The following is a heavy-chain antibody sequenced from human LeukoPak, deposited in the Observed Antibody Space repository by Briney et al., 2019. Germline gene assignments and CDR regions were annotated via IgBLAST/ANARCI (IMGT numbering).Heavy chain of an antibody. V-gene: IGHV4-59*01. CDR1: GGSISSYY. CDR2: IYYSGST. CDR3: ASSGDRIAARPEPHYYCMDV. D-gene: IGHD6-6*01. Sequence: SQTLSLTCTVSGGSISSYYWSRIRQPPGKGLEWIGYIYYSGSTNYSPSLKSRVTISVDTSKNQFSLKLSSVTAADTAVYYCASSGDRIAARPEPHYYCMDVWGKGTTVTVSS. J-gene: IGHJ6*03.